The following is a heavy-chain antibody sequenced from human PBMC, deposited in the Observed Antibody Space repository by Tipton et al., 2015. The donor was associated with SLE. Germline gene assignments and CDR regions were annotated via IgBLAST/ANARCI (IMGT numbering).Heavy chain of an antibody. Sequence: TLSLTCAVYAGSFSGYYWSWIRQPPGKGLEWIGEVNHIGSTNYNPSLKSRVTISVDTSKNQFSLNLRSVTAADTAVYYCARSDFGPAIYAEYFQYWGQGTLVTVSS. CDR2: VNHIGST. CDR3: ARSDFGPAIYAEYFQY. D-gene: IGHD3/OR15-3a*01. CDR1: AGSFSGYY. J-gene: IGHJ1*01. V-gene: IGHV4-34*01.